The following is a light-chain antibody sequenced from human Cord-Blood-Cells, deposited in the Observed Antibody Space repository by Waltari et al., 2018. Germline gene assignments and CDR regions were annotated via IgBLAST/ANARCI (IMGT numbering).Light chain of an antibody. CDR2: EGS. Sequence: QSALTQPASVSGSPGQSIPISCTGTSSDVGSYHLVSWYQQHPGKAPKLMIYEGSKRPSGVSNRFSGSKSGNTASLTISGRQAEDEADYYCCSYAGSWVFGGGTKLTVL. CDR1: SSDVGSYHL. CDR3: CSYAGSWV. J-gene: IGLJ3*02. V-gene: IGLV2-23*01.